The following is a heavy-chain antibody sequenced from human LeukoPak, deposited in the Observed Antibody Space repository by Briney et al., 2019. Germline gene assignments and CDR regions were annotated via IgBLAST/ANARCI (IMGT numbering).Heavy chain of an antibody. D-gene: IGHD3-22*01. CDR2: ISSSSSYI. J-gene: IGHJ4*02. CDR3: ARVKDYYDSSGYGY. Sequence: PGGSLRLSCAASGFTFSSYSMNWVRQAPGKGLEWVSSISSSSSYIYYADSVKGRLTISRDNAKNSLYLQMNSLRAEDTAVYYCARVKDYYDSSGYGYWGQGTLVTVSS. V-gene: IGHV3-21*01. CDR1: GFTFSSYS.